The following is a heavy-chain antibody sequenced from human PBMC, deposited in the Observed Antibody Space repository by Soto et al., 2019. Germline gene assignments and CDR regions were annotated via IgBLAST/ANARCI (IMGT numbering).Heavy chain of an antibody. CDR3: VKPSGWYPEY. D-gene: IGHD6-19*01. CDR2: ISDDGNNQ. Sequence: QVHLVESGGGVVQPGGSLRISCEVSGFTFSDYGMHWVRQAPGKGLEWVAVISDDGNNQYYPDSLRGRFTISRDNSRNMMFLQMNSLRVEDTAVYYCVKPSGWYPEYWGQGTHVTVSS. CDR1: GFTFSDYG. J-gene: IGHJ4*02. V-gene: IGHV3-30*18.